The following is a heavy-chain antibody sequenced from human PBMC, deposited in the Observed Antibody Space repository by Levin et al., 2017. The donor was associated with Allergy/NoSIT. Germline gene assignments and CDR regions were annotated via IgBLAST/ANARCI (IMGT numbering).Heavy chain of an antibody. CDR3: ARQCYDILTGYYNFDY. V-gene: IGHV4-39*01. J-gene: IGHJ4*02. D-gene: IGHD3-9*01. Sequence: SETLSLTCTVSGGSISSSISYWGWIRQAPGKGLEWIGSIYNSGSTYYNPSLKRRVTTSVDTSKNQFSLKLSPVTAADTAVYYCARQCYDILTGYYNFDYWGQGTLVTVSS. CDR1: GGSISSSISY. CDR2: IYNSGST.